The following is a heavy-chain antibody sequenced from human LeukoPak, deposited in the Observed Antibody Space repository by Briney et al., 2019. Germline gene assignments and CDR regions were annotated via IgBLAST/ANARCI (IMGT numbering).Heavy chain of an antibody. CDR2: IKQDGSEK. J-gene: IGHJ4*02. Sequence: GGSLRLSCAASGFTFSSYWMSWVRQAPGKGLEWVANIKQDGSEKQYVDSLKGRVTISRDNAKNSLYLEMNSLRAEDTAVYYCARASSGWFNDWGQGTLVTVSS. V-gene: IGHV3-7*01. CDR1: GFTFSSYW. CDR3: ARASSGWFND. D-gene: IGHD6-19*01.